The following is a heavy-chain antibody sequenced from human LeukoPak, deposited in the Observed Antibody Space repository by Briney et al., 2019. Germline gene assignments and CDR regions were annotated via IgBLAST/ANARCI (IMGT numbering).Heavy chain of an antibody. CDR2: INHSGST. CDR1: GGSFSGYY. Sequence: SETLSLTCAVYGGSFSGYYWSWIRQPPGKGLEWIGEINHSGSTNYNPSLKSRVTISVDTSKNQFSLKLSSVTAADTAVYYCARGDYYDSSGPSRYWGQGTLVTVSS. CDR3: ARGDYYDSSGPSRY. J-gene: IGHJ4*02. V-gene: IGHV4-34*01. D-gene: IGHD3-22*01.